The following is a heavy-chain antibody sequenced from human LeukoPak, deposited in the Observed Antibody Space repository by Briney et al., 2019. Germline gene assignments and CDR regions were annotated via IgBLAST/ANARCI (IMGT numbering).Heavy chain of an antibody. CDR3: ARCYSSSRYNWFDP. J-gene: IGHJ5*02. V-gene: IGHV3-74*01. CDR2: LKSDGSST. D-gene: IGHD6-13*01. CDR1: GFTFSSYW. Sequence: TGGSLRLSCAASGFTFSSYWMHWVRHAPGKGLVWVSRLKSDGSSTSYADSVKGRFTISRDNAKNTLYLQMNSLRAEDTAVYYCARCYSSSRYNWFDPWGQGTLVTVSS.